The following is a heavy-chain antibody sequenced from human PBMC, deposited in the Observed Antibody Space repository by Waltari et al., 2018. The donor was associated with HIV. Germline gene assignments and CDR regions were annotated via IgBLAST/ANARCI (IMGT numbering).Heavy chain of an antibody. CDR3: ARAGSSWFGWFDP. V-gene: IGHV4-38-2*02. CDR1: GYSISSGYY. D-gene: IGHD6-13*01. CDR2: IYHSGST. Sequence: QVQLQESGPGLVKPSETLSLTCTVSGYSISSGYYWGWIRQPPGKGLEWIGSIYHSGSTYYNPSLKSRVTISVDTSKNQFSLKLSSVTAADTAVYYCARAGSSWFGWFDPWGQGTLVTVSS. J-gene: IGHJ5*02.